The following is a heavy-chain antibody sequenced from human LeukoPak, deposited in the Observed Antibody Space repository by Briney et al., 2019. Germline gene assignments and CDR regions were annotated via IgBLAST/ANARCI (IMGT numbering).Heavy chain of an antibody. Sequence: PSETLSLTCTVSGGSISSYYWNWLRQPAGKGLEWIGRIYTSGSTNYNPSLKSRVTMSVDTSKNQFSLKLSSVTAADTAVYYCARDAISVGSSWYNWFDPWGQGTLVTVSS. D-gene: IGHD6-13*01. CDR1: GGSISSYY. CDR3: ARDAISVGSSWYNWFDP. J-gene: IGHJ5*02. CDR2: IYTSGST. V-gene: IGHV4-4*07.